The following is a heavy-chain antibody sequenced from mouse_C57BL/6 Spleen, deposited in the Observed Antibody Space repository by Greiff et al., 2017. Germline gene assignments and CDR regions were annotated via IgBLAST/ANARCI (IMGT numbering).Heavy chain of an antibody. J-gene: IGHJ1*03. V-gene: IGHV1-4*01. CDR3: ARWDYYGLDV. D-gene: IGHD1-1*01. Sequence: QVQLQQSGAELARPGASVKMSCKASGYTFTSYTMHWVKQRPGQGLEWIGYINPSSGYTKYNQKFKDKATLTADKSYSTAYMQLSSLTSEDSAVYYCARWDYYGLDVWGTGTTVTVSS. CDR2: INPSSGYT. CDR1: GYTFTSYT.